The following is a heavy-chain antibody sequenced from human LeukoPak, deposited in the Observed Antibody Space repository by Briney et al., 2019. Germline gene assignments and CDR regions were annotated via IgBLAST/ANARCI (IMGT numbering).Heavy chain of an antibody. J-gene: IGHJ6*03. D-gene: IGHD2-2*01. CDR3: ARXAXXXXTAMGVYYYYFMDV. CDR1: GLTFSNDW. V-gene: IGHV3-74*01. CDR2: VNPDGRKT. Sequence: GGSLRLSCAASGLTFSNDWMHWVRQAPGKGLVWVSRVNPDGRKTDYAGSVKGRFTISRDNAKNTLYLQLNSLRAEDTAVYYCARXAXXXXTAMGVYYYYFMDVWGKGTTVTVSS.